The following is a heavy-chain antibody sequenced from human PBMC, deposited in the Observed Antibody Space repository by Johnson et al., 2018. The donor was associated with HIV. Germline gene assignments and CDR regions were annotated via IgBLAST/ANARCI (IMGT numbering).Heavy chain of an antibody. CDR1: GFTFSSYD. J-gene: IGHJ3*02. CDR2: IGTAGDT. V-gene: IGHV3-13*01. D-gene: IGHD3-22*01. Sequence: VQLVESGGGLVQPGGSLRLSCAASGFTFSSYDMHWVRQATGKGLEWVSAIGTAGDTYYPGSVKGRFTISRDNSKNTLYLQMNSLRAEDTALYYCARVTAQYYDRSGYVDGFEIWGQGTMVTVSS. CDR3: ARVTAQYYDRSGYVDGFEI.